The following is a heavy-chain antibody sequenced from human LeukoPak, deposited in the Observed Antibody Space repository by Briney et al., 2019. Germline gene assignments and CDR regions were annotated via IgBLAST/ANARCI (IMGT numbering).Heavy chain of an antibody. V-gene: IGHV7-4-1*02. D-gene: IGHD6-13*01. J-gene: IGHJ6*03. CDR3: ARDKDSSWYYYYYYYMDV. CDR2: INTNTGNP. CDR1: GYTFTSYA. Sequence: GASVTVSCKASGYTFTSYAMNWVRQAPGQGLEWMGWINTNTGNPTYAQGFTGRFVFSLDTSVSTAYLQISSLKAEDTAVYYCARDKDSSWYYYYYYYMDVWGKGTAVTVSS.